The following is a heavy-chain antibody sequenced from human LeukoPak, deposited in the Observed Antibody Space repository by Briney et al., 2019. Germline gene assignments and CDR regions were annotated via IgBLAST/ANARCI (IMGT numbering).Heavy chain of an antibody. CDR3: ARDRDWSFDC. V-gene: IGHV3-48*04. Sequence: GGCLRLSCAASGFSFSEHSMNWVRQAPGKGLEWVSNIRGSSSAMNYADSVKGRFTISRDNAKNSLYLEMSSLRAEDTAVYYCARDRDWSFDCWGLGTLVSVSS. CDR2: IRGSSSAM. CDR1: GFSFSEHS. J-gene: IGHJ4*02. D-gene: IGHD3-9*01.